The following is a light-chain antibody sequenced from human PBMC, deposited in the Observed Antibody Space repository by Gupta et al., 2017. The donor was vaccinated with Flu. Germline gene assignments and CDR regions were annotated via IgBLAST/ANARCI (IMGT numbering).Light chain of an antibody. J-gene: IGKJ1*01. Sequence: PDTLSLSPGEIATLSCRASQGVGSLLGWYQKKPGQAPRLLIHDASTRATGIPARFSGSGSGTDFTLTISSLEPEDFAVYYCQQRSNWPRTFGQGTKVEIK. V-gene: IGKV3-11*01. CDR3: QQRSNWPRT. CDR2: DAS. CDR1: QGVGSL.